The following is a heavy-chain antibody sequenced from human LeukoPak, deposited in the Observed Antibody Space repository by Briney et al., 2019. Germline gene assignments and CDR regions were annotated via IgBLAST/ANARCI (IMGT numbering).Heavy chain of an antibody. V-gene: IGHV4-4*02. Sequence: SETLSLTCTVSGGSFNSDNWCSWVRQPPGKRLEWIGENHHSGNTNYSPSLKSRVTLSLDKSRNQSSLKLNSVTAADTAVYYCAKAGAWLPAVWGQGTLVTVSS. CDR2: NHHSGNT. CDR1: GGSFNSDNW. J-gene: IGHJ4*02. CDR3: AKAGAWLPAV. D-gene: IGHD3-9*01.